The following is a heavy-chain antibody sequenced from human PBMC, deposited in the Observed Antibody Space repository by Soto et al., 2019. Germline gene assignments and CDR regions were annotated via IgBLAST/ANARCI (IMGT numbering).Heavy chain of an antibody. CDR2: TYYRSKWYN. V-gene: IGHV6-1*01. J-gene: IGHJ4*02. CDR3: ATTKSVFDY. CDR1: GSSVSSNIAA. D-gene: IGHD1-1*01. Sequence: SQTLSVTCAMSGSSVSSNIAACNCIRQSPSRGLEYLGRTYYRSKWYNEYGLSVKSRITINPYTSKNQFSLQLNSVTPDDTAVYYCATTKSVFDYWGRGTMVTVSS.